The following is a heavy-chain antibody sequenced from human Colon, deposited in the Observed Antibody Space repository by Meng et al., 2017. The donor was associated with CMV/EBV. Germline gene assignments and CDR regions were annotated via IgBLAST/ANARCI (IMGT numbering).Heavy chain of an antibody. CDR2: INSAGST. CDR1: GFTFSTYW. CDR3: TGSDIVYKTFDH. V-gene: IGHV3-74*01. D-gene: IGHD2-15*01. Sequence: GGSLRLSCAVSGFTFSTYWMHWVRQTPGKGLVWVSRINSAGSTVYADSVKGRFTISRDNAKNTLYLQMNSLRADDTAVYYCTGSDIVYKTFDHWGQGTPVTVSS. J-gene: IGHJ4*02.